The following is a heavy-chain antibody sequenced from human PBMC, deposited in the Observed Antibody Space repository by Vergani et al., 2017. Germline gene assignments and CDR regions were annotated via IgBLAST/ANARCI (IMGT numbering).Heavy chain of an antibody. Sequence: QVQLVESGGGVVQPGRSLRLSCAASGFTFSSYGMHWVRQAPGKGLEWVAVIWYDGSNKYYADSVKGRFTISRDNSKNTLYLQMNSLRAEDTAVYYCAGGIGYSGSYYVYYFDYWGQGTLVTVSS. CDR1: GFTFSSYG. CDR3: AGGIGYSGSYYVYYFDY. D-gene: IGHD1-26*01. J-gene: IGHJ4*02. V-gene: IGHV3-33*01. CDR2: IWYDGSNK.